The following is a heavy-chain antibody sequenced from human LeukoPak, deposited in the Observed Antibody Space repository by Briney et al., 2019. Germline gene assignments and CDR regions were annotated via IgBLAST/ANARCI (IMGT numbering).Heavy chain of an antibody. J-gene: IGHJ4*02. CDR3: GRDRLNAARGSVYYFDY. CDR1: GFTLYDYP. D-gene: IGHD3-10*01. CDR2: IRCWYYSGKT. V-gene: IGHV3-49*04. Sequence: GGPVTLLCTGCGFTLYDYPVRGLPHVRGEAGVGGGYIRCWYYSGKTEYAPSLKGRFTISRDDSKSIVYLQMNSLKTDDTAVYYCGRDRLNAARGSVYYFDYWGQGTLVTVSS.